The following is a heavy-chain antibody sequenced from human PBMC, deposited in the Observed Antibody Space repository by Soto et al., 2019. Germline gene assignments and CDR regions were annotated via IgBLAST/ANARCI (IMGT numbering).Heavy chain of an antibody. D-gene: IGHD6-25*01. CDR1: GFTFNDYA. CDR2: ISGSDRST. CDR3: AKDGARLQLYWYDS. V-gene: IGHV3-23*01. Sequence: EVQLLESGGGLVQPGGSLRLSCAASGFTFNDYAMIWVRQAPGKGLEWVSAISGSDRSTYYADSVKGRFTISRDSSKNTLYLQMNSLRAEDTAVYYCAKDGARLQLYWYDSWGQGTLLTVSS. J-gene: IGHJ5*01.